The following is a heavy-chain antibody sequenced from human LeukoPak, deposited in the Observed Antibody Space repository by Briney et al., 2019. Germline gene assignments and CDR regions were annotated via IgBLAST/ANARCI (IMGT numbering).Heavy chain of an antibody. CDR2: ISGSGSGGST. CDR3: AKDTKRWKTYYYASGSYYFDY. V-gene: IGHV3-23*01. D-gene: IGHD3-10*01. CDR1: GFTFSSSA. Sequence: GGSLRLSCAASGFTFSSSAMSWVRQAPGKGLEWVSNISGSGSGGSTYYADSVKGRFTISRDNSKNTLYLQMNSLRTEDTAVYYCAKDTKRWKTYYYASGSYYFDYWGQGTLVTVSS. J-gene: IGHJ4*02.